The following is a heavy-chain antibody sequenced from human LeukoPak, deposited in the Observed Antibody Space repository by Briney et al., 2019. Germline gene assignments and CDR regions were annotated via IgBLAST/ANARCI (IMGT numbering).Heavy chain of an antibody. Sequence: GGSLRLSCAASGFTVSSYGMHWVRQAPGKGLEWVAFIRYDGSNKYYADSVKGRFTISRDNSKNTLYLQMNSLRAEDTAVYYCAKTSEGYFRRPVDYWGQGTLVTVSA. CDR2: IRYDGSNK. CDR3: AKTSEGYFRRPVDY. CDR1: GFTVSSYG. D-gene: IGHD1-26*01. V-gene: IGHV3-30*02. J-gene: IGHJ4*02.